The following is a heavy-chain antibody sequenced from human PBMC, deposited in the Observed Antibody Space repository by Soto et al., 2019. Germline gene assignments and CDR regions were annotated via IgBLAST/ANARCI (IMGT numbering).Heavy chain of an antibody. V-gene: IGHV1-69*06. Sequence: SVKFSCKASGGTFSSYAISWVRQAPGQGLEWMGGIIPIFGTANYAQKFQARVTITADKSTSTAYMELSSLRSEDTAVYYCASYGSGSYYEYYYYYGMDVWGQATTVTVSS. CDR3: ASYGSGSYYEYYYYYGMDV. CDR2: IIPIFGTA. CDR1: GGTFSSYA. D-gene: IGHD3-10*01. J-gene: IGHJ6*02.